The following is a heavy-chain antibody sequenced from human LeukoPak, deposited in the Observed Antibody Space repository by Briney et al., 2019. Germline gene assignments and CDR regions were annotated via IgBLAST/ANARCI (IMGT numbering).Heavy chain of an antibody. V-gene: IGHV4-4*02. J-gene: IGHJ4*02. CDR1: GGSISNSNW. CDR3: ARDLGSSGWYEGY. D-gene: IGHD6-19*01. Sequence: NPSETLSLTCAVSGGSISNSNWWSWVRQPPGKGLEWIGEIYHSGSTNYNPSLKSRVTISVDKSKNQFSLKLSSVTAADPAVYYCARDLGSSGWYEGYWGQGTLVTVSS. CDR2: IYHSGST.